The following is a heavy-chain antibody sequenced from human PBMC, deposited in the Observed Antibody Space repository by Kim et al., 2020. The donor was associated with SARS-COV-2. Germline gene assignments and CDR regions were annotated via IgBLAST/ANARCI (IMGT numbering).Heavy chain of an antibody. D-gene: IGHD2-2*01. CDR1: GGSINSYF. J-gene: IGHJ6*04. CDR3: TRRVCSSVSCPEGDV. CDR2: IYYSGST. V-gene: IGHV4-59*12. Sequence: SETLSLTCTVSGGSINSYFWSWFRQPPGKGLEWIGYIYYSGSTAYNPSLKSRVTISIDTYKNHFSLKLSSVTAADPAEYYCTRRVCSSVSCPEGDVWGKGTTVTVSS.